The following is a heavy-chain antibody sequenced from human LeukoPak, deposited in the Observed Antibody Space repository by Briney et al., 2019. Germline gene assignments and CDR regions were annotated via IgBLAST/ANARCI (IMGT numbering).Heavy chain of an antibody. Sequence: GRSLRLSCAASGFTFSSYAMNWVRQAPGKGLEWVAVISYDGSNKYYADSVKGRFTISRDNSKNTLYLQMNSLRAEDTAVYYCSRGAGSTRVYYYYYMDVWGKGTTVTVSS. CDR1: GFTFSSYA. D-gene: IGHD2-2*01. J-gene: IGHJ6*03. CDR2: ISYDGSNK. V-gene: IGHV3-30-3*01. CDR3: SRGAGSTRVYYYYYMDV.